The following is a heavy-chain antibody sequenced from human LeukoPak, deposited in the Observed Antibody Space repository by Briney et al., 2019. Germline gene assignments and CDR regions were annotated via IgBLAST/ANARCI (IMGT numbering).Heavy chain of an antibody. Sequence: GGSLRLSCAASGFTFSNYAMSWVRQAPGKGLEWVSALSGSGGSTYYADSVKGRFTISRDNAKNSLYLQMNSLRAEDTAVYYCARDGVSSSSAFDIWGQGTMVTVSS. CDR3: ARDGVSSSSAFDI. D-gene: IGHD6-6*01. CDR1: GFTFSNYA. CDR2: LSGSGGST. V-gene: IGHV3-23*01. J-gene: IGHJ3*02.